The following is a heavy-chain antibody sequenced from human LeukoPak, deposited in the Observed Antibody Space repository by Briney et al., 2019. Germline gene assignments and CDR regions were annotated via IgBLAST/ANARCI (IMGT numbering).Heavy chain of an antibody. V-gene: IGHV1-2*02. Sequence: GASVTVSCKASGYTFTGYYMHWVRQAPGQGLEWMGWINPNSGGTNYAQKFQGRVTMTRDTSISTAYMELSRLRSDDTAVYYCASGMASSSEFYFDYWGQGTLVTVSS. J-gene: IGHJ4*02. CDR1: GYTFTGYY. CDR2: INPNSGGT. D-gene: IGHD6-13*01. CDR3: ASGMASSSEFYFDY.